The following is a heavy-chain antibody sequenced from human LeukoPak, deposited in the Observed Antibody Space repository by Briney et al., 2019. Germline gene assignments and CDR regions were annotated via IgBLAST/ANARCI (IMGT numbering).Heavy chain of an antibody. J-gene: IGHJ1*01. CDR1: SGSITNYY. CDR2: ISYSGST. Sequence: PSETLSLTCTVSSGSITNYYWSWIRQPPGKGLEWIGYISYSGSTNYNPSLKSRVTISVDTSKNQFSLKLNSVTAADTAVYYCARHNSGSGSILGNWGQGTLVTVSS. D-gene: IGHD3-10*01. V-gene: IGHV4-59*08. CDR3: ARHNSGSGSILGN.